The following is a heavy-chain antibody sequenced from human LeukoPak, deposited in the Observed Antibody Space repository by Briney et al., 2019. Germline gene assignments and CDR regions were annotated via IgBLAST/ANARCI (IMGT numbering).Heavy chain of an antibody. V-gene: IGHV3-33*01. CDR2: IWYDGSNK. J-gene: IGHJ5*02. CDR1: GFTFSSYG. Sequence: PGGSLRLSCAASGFTFSSYGMHWVRQAPGKGLEWVAVIWYDGSNKYYADSVKGRFTISRDNSKNTLYLQMNSLRAEDTAVYYCARHVSSGYQSNWFDPWGQGTLVTVSS. D-gene: IGHD3-22*01. CDR3: ARHVSSGYQSNWFDP.